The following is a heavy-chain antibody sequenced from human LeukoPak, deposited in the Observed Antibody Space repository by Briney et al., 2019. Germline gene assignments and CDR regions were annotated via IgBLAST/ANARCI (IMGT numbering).Heavy chain of an antibody. CDR1: GGSISSYY. J-gene: IGHJ3*02. Sequence: SETLSLTCTVSGGSISSYYWSWIRQPPGKGLEWIGYIYYSGSTNYNPSLKSRVTISVDTSKNQFSLKLSSVTAADTAVYYCARYYYGSGSYHDAFDIWGQGTMVTVSS. CDR3: ARYYYGSGSYHDAFDI. CDR2: IYYSGST. D-gene: IGHD3-10*01. V-gene: IGHV4-59*08.